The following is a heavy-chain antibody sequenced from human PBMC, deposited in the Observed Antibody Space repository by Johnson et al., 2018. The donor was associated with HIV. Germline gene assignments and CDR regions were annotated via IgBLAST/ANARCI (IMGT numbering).Heavy chain of an antibody. CDR3: ARPAYCSSSSCYDAFDV. CDR1: GFTFSSYG. J-gene: IGHJ3*01. CDR2: IWYDGTNK. D-gene: IGHD2-2*01. V-gene: IGHV3-33*01. Sequence: QVQLVESGGGVVQPGRSLRLSCAASGFTFSSYGMHWVRQAPGKGLEWVGVIWYDGTNKYYADSVKGRFTISRDNSKNTVYLQMNSLRAEDTAVYYCARPAYCSSSSCYDAFDVWGQGTMVAVSS.